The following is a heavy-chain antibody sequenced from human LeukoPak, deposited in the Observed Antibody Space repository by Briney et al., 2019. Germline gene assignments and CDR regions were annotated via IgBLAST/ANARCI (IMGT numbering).Heavy chain of an antibody. J-gene: IGHJ4*02. Sequence: GGSLRLPCAASGFPFSTYWMSWVRQAPGKGLEWVANIKQDGSEKYYVDSVKGRFTISRDNANSSLYLQMNTLRAEDTAVYYCARDVLHGSGQNYWGQGTLVTVSS. V-gene: IGHV3-7*01. CDR1: GFPFSTYW. D-gene: IGHD3-10*01. CDR3: ARDVLHGSGQNY. CDR2: IKQDGSEK.